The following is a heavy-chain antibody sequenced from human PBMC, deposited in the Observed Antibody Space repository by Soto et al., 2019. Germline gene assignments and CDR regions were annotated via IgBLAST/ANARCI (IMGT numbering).Heavy chain of an antibody. D-gene: IGHD6-6*01. J-gene: IGHJ4*02. Sequence: PSETLSLTCTVSGGSISSDDYYWSWIRQPPGKGLEWIGYIYYSGRTNYNPALESRLTISIDTSKNQFSLKLSSVSASDTAVYYCARDRSNSPDYFEYWGQGTLVTVSS. V-gene: IGHV4-30-4*01. CDR3: ARDRSNSPDYFEY. CDR1: GGSISSDDYY. CDR2: IYYSGRT.